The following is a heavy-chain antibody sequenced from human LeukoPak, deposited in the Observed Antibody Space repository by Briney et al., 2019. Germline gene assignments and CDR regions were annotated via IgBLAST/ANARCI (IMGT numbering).Heavy chain of an antibody. CDR2: ISGSGGST. V-gene: IGHV3-23*01. Sequence: GGSLRLSCAVSGFTFSNYAMSWVRQAPGKGLEWVSTISGSGGSTYYADSVKGRFTISRDNSKNTLYLQMNSLRAEDTAVYYCARDRVAAAGTFDYWGQGTLVTVSS. D-gene: IGHD6-13*01. CDR3: ARDRVAAAGTFDY. CDR1: GFTFSNYA. J-gene: IGHJ4*02.